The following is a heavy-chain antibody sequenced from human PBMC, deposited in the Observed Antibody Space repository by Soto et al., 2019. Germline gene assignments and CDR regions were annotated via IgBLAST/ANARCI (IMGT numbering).Heavy chain of an antibody. J-gene: IGHJ6*02. CDR2: ISGSGGST. V-gene: IGHV3-23*01. CDR1: GFTFSSYA. Sequence: PGGSLRLSCAASGFTFSSYAMSWVRQAPGKGLEWVSAISGSGGSTYYADSVKGRFTISRDNSKNTLYLQMNSLRAEDTAVYYCARSPYSSLFMDVWGQGTTVTVSS. D-gene: IGHD6-13*01. CDR3: ARSPYSSLFMDV.